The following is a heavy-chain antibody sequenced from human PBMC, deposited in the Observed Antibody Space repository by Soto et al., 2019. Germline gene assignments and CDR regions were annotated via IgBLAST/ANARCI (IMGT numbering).Heavy chain of an antibody. CDR1: GFTFSSYA. D-gene: IGHD1-26*01. Sequence: EVQLLESGGGLVQPGGSLRLSCAASGFTFSSYAMSWVRQAPGKGLEWVSGISGSGGSTYYADSVKGRFSISRDNSKNTLHLQMNSLRAEDTAVYYCAKDFRYSGSPGWFDPWGQGTLVTVSS. CDR3: AKDFRYSGSPGWFDP. CDR2: ISGSGGST. J-gene: IGHJ5*02. V-gene: IGHV3-23*01.